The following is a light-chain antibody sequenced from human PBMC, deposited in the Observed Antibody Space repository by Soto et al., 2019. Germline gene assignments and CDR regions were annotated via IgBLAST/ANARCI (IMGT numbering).Light chain of an antibody. V-gene: IGKV3-20*01. CDR3: QQYDSPWT. J-gene: IGKJ1*01. CDR1: QSVSNSY. CDR2: DTS. Sequence: EIVLTPSPATPSLAPGQRATLSCRASQSVSNSYLAWYQQKPGQAPRLVISDTSDRATGIPDRFSGSGSGTDFTLTISRLEPEDFAVYYCQQYDSPWTFGQGTKVDIK.